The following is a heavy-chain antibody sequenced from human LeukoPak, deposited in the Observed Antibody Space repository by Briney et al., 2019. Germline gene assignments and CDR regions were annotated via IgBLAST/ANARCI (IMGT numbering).Heavy chain of an antibody. V-gene: IGHV3-30*02. CDR1: GFTFSSYG. CDR3: ARGAVAVGHFDY. D-gene: IGHD6-19*01. CDR2: IRYDGSNK. J-gene: IGHJ4*02. Sequence: GGSLRLSCAASGFTFSSYGMHWVRQAPGKGLEWVAFIRYDGSNKYYADSMRGRFTISRDNSKNTLYLQMNSLRAEDTAVYYCARGAVAVGHFDYWGQGTLVTVSS.